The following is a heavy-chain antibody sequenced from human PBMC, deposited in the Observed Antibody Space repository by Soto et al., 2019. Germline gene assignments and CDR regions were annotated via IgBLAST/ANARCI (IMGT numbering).Heavy chain of an antibody. Sequence: EVKLVQSGGGLVKPGGSLRLSCAASGFTFETSSINCLRQTPGKGLEWVASISATSLYIYYADSVRGRFTISRENAKNTVFLQMGGPTAEDTAIYFWARDLGGGAHYGMDVWGQGTTVTVSS. V-gene: IGHV3-21*06. J-gene: IGHJ6*02. CDR2: ISATSLYI. D-gene: IGHD3-16*01. CDR1: GFTFETSS. CDR3: ARDLGGGAHYGMDV.